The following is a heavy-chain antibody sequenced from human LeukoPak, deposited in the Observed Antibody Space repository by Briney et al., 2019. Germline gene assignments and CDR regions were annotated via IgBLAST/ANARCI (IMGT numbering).Heavy chain of an antibody. CDR1: GGSISSSSYY. J-gene: IGHJ5*02. CDR3: ASLDIVVVPAARNWFDP. Sequence: SETLSLTCTVSGGSISSSSYYWGWIRQPPGKGLEWIGSIYYSGSTYYNPSLKSRVTISVDTSKNQFSLKLSSVTAPDTAVYYCASLDIVVVPAARNWFDPWGQGTLVTVSS. CDR2: IYYSGST. D-gene: IGHD2-2*01. V-gene: IGHV4-39*01.